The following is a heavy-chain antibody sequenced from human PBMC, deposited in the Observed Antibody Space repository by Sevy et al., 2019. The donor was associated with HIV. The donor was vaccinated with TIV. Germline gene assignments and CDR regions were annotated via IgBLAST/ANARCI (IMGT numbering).Heavy chain of an antibody. CDR1: GFNFNRYS. Sequence: GGSLRLSCAVSGFNFNRYSMSWVRQAPGKGLEWVSTLSFGCGKINYADSVKGRFIISRDDSEYTLYLQMNSLRAEDTAVYYCAREGCSRPHDYWGQGTLVTVSS. D-gene: IGHD2-2*01. J-gene: IGHJ4*02. CDR3: AREGCSRPHDY. V-gene: IGHV3-23*01. CDR2: LSFGCGKI.